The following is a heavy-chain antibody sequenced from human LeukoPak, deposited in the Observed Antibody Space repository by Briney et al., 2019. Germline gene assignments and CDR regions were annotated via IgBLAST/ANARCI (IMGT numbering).Heavy chain of an antibody. CDR1: GGPISSGSYY. D-gene: IGHD3-10*01. V-gene: IGHV4-61*02. CDR2: IYTSGST. J-gene: IGHJ3*02. Sequence: SETLSLTCTVSGGPISSGSYYWSWIRQPAGKGLEWIGRIYTSGSTNYNPSLKSRVTISVDTSKNQFSLKLSSVTAADTAVYYCARGEYYGSGSYGAFDIWGHGTMVTVSS. CDR3: ARGEYYGSGSYGAFDI.